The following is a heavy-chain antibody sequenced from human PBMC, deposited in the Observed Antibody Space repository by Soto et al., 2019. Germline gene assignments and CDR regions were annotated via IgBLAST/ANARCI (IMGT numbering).Heavy chain of an antibody. CDR3: ARGVQVTVNSYYYYMDV. J-gene: IGHJ6*03. Sequence: QVQLQQWGAGLLKPSETLSLTCAVYGGSFSGYYWSWIRQPPGKGLEWIGEINHRGSTDYNTSLMSRVTISVDTSKNQFSLKLSSETAADTAVYYCARGVQVTVNSYYYYMDVWGKGTTVTVSS. V-gene: IGHV4-34*01. CDR2: INHRGST. D-gene: IGHD4-17*01. CDR1: GGSFSGYY.